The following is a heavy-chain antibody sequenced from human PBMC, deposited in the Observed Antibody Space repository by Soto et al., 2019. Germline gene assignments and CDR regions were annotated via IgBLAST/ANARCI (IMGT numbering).Heavy chain of an antibody. V-gene: IGHV4-34*01. J-gene: IGHJ4*02. CDR1: VGSFSGYY. CDR2: INHSGST. D-gene: IGHD3-22*01. Sequence: SETLSLTCAVYVGSFSGYYWTWIRQPPGKGLEWIGEINHSGSTNYNPSLKSRVTISVDTSKNQFSLKLSSVTAADTAVYYCARLRYYDTHAWDFDYWGQGTPVTAPQ. CDR3: ARLRYYDTHAWDFDY.